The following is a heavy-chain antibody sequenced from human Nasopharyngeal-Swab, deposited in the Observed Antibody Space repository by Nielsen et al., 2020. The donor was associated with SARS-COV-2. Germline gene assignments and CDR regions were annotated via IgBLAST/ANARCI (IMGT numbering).Heavy chain of an antibody. CDR2: ISAYNGNT. CDR3: ARWAGIGDYYYGMDV. J-gene: IGHJ6*02. D-gene: IGHD6-19*01. Sequence: ASVKVSCKASGYTFTSYGISWLRQAPGQGLEWMGWISAYNGNTNYAQKLQGRVTMTTDTSTSTAYMELRSLRSDDSAVYYCARWAGIGDYYYGMDVWGQGTTVTVSS. CDR1: GYTFTSYG. V-gene: IGHV1-18*01.